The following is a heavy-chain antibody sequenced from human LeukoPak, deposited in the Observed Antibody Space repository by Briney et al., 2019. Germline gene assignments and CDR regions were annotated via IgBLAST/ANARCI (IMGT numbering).Heavy chain of an antibody. CDR1: GGSFSDYY. D-gene: IGHD2-8*01. CDR2: INHREVT. J-gene: IGHJ4*02. CDR3: VRVRYCSNGLCSFWGSDW. V-gene: IGHV4-34*01. Sequence: SETLSLTXAXYGGSFSDYYXSWIRQPPGKGLEWVGDINHREVTNYNPSLKSRVIISVDTSKNQFSLKLTSVTAADAAVYYCVRVRYCSNGLCSFWGSDWWGQGTLATVSS.